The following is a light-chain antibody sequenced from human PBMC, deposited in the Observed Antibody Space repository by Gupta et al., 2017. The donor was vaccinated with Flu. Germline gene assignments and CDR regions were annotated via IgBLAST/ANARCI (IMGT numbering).Light chain of an antibody. J-gene: IGLJ3*02. V-gene: IGLV8-61*01. CDR2: STN. Sequence: QTVVTQEPSCSVSPGGTVTLTCGLRSGSVSTSYYPSWYQQTPGQPPRTPIYSTNTRSSGVPERFSGAILGNKAALTITGAQADDESDYYCVLYMGSGIWVFGGGTKLTVL. CDR3: VLYMGSGIWV. CDR1: SGSVSTSYY.